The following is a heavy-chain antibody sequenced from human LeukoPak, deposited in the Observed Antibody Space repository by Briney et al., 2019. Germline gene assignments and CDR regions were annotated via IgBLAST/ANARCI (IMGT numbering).Heavy chain of an antibody. Sequence: PGGSLRLSCAASGFTFSSYGMHWVRQAPGKGLEWVAVISYDGSNKYYADSVKSRFTISRDNSKNTLYLQMNSLRAEDTAVYYCAKDRDIAAAGTSLDPWGQGTLVTVSS. CDR2: ISYDGSNK. V-gene: IGHV3-30*18. CDR3: AKDRDIAAAGTSLDP. CDR1: GFTFSSYG. J-gene: IGHJ5*02. D-gene: IGHD6-13*01.